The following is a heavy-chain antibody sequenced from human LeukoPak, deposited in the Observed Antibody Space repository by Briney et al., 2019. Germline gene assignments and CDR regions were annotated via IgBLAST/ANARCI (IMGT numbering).Heavy chain of an antibody. CDR3: AKGRDRYPYYYDSSGYYLFDY. Sequence: GGSLRLSCAASGFTFSIYAVSWVRQAPGKGLEWVSAISGSGGSTYYADSVKGRFTISRDNSKNTLYLQMNSLRAEDTAVYYCAKGRDRYPYYYDSSGYYLFDYWGQGTLVTVSS. CDR2: ISGSGGST. CDR1: GFTFSIYA. V-gene: IGHV3-23*01. J-gene: IGHJ4*02. D-gene: IGHD3-22*01.